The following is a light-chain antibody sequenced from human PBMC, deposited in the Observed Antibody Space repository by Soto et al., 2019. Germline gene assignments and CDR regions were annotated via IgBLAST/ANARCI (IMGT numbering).Light chain of an antibody. CDR1: SSDVGAYNY. Sequence: QSALTQPASVSGSPGQSITISCTGTSSDVGAYNYVSWYQQHPGKAPKLMIYDVTNRPPGVSNRFSGSKSGKTASLTISGLQAEDEADYYCSSYTISTLVFGTGTKVTVL. CDR2: DVT. V-gene: IGLV2-14*01. CDR3: SSYTISTLV. J-gene: IGLJ1*01.